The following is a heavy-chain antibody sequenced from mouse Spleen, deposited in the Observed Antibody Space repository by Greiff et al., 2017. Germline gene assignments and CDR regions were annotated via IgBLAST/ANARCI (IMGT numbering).Heavy chain of an antibody. Sequence: VQLQQSGPELVKPGASVKISCKASGYSFTGYYMNWVKQNPEKNLEWIGEINPSTGGTTYNQKFKAKATLTVDKSSSTAYMQLKSLTSEDSAVYYCARKAYYRYDFDYWGQGTTLTVSS. CDR1: GYSFTGYY. CDR2: INPSTGGT. D-gene: IGHD2-14*01. CDR3: ARKAYYRYDFDY. V-gene: IGHV1-42*01. J-gene: IGHJ2*01.